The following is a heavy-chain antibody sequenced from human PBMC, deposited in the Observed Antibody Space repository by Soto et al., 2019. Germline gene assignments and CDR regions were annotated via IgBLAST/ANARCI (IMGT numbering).Heavy chain of an antibody. CDR3: ARLRPSSSWSFFDY. CDR2: IYHSGTT. J-gene: IGHJ4*02. D-gene: IGHD6-13*01. Sequence: TLSLTCAVSGGSISSSNWWSWVRQPPGKGLEWIGEIYHSGTTNYNPSLKSRVTISVDKSKNQFSLKLSSVTAADTAVYYCARLRPSSSWSFFDYWGQGTLVTVSS. V-gene: IGHV4-4*02. CDR1: GGSISSSNW.